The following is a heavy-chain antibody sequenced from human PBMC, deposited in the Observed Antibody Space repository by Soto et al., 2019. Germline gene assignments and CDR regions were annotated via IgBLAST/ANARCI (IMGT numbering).Heavy chain of an antibody. CDR3: EHKGSGSRAIDY. CDR1: GFSLSTNGVG. J-gene: IGHJ4*02. Sequence: QITLKESGPTLVKPTQTLTLTCTFSGFSLSTNGVGVGWIRQPPGKALEWLAVIYWHDSKTYSQSLKSRLTIPTDTSKNQVVLTMTNMAPVDTAKYDGEHKGSGSRAIDYWGQGTLVTVSS. V-gene: IGHV2-5*01. CDR2: IYWHDSK. D-gene: IGHD3-10*01.